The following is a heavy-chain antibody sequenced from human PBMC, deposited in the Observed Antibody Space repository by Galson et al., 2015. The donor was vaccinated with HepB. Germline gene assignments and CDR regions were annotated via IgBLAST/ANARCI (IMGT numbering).Heavy chain of an antibody. CDR3: AKGYSSVWYTELGY. V-gene: IGHV3-53*01. D-gene: IGHD6-19*01. CDR2: IYSDGRT. CDR1: GFTVSSNY. Sequence: SLRLSCAVSGFTVSSNYMNWVRQAPGKGLEWVSVIYSDGRTYYADSVKGRFTISRDNSKNTLYLQMNSLRAEDTAVYYCAKGYSSVWYTELGYWGQGTLVTVSS. J-gene: IGHJ4*02.